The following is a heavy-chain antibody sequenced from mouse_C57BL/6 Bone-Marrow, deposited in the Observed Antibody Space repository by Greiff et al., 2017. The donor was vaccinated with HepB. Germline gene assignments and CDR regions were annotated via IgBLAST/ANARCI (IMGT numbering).Heavy chain of an antibody. V-gene: IGHV1-26*01. Sequence: EVQLQQSGPELVKPGASVMISCKASGYTFTDYYMNWVKQSHGKSLEWIGDINPNNGGTSYNQKFKGKATLTVDKSSSTAYMELRSLTSEDSAVYYCARWRDYDYHYLNYYAMDYWGQRTSVTVSS. CDR2: INPNNGGT. CDR3: ARWRDYDYHYLNYYAMDY. D-gene: IGHD2-4*01. J-gene: IGHJ4*01. CDR1: GYTFTDYY.